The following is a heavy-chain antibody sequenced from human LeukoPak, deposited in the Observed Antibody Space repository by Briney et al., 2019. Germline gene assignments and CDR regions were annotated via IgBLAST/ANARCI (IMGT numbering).Heavy chain of an antibody. D-gene: IGHD2-15*01. CDR3: ARVAAKTVDY. CDR2: FYHGGST. Sequence: SETLSLTCTVSGYSISTGYYWDWIRQPPGKGLEWIGTFYHGGSTYYNPSLKSRVTISVDTSKNQFSLKLSSVTAADTAVYYCARVAAKTVDYWGQGTLVTVSS. J-gene: IGHJ4*02. CDR1: GYSISTGYY. V-gene: IGHV4-38-2*02.